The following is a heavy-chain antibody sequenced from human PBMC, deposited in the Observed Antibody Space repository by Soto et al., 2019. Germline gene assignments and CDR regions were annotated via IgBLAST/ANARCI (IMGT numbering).Heavy chain of an antibody. CDR2: IIPIFGTA. D-gene: IGHD2-2*01. CDR3: ARLYCSSTSCYPGGMDV. Sequence: QVQLVQSGAEVKKPGSSVKVSCKASGGTFSSYAISWVRQAPGQGLEWMGGIIPIFGTANYAQKFQGRVTITADKSTSTAYMELRSLRSEDTAVYYCARLYCSSTSCYPGGMDVWGQGTTVTVSS. V-gene: IGHV1-69*06. J-gene: IGHJ6*02. CDR1: GGTFSSYA.